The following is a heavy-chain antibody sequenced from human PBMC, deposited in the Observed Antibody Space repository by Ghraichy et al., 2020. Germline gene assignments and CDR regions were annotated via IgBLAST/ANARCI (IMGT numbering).Heavy chain of an antibody. J-gene: IGHJ4*02. D-gene: IGHD3-10*01. Sequence: SETLSLTCTVSGASISTSDYYWGWIRQPPGKGLEWLGSVYYTGSTYYNPSLKSRVTTSIDTSRHQFSLNLNFVTAADASVYFCVGLFRAGAVIHYWGQGTLVTVSS. CDR1: GASISTSDYY. CDR2: VYYTGST. CDR3: VGLFRAGAVIHY. V-gene: IGHV4-39*01.